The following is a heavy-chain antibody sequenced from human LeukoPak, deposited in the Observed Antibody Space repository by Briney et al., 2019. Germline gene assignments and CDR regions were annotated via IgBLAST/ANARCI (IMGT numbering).Heavy chain of an antibody. CDR2: ISYDGKNT. CDR3: ASGYDFWSGHPPSQYGMDV. J-gene: IGHJ6*02. Sequence: GGSLRLSCAASGLIFSGYAMHWVRQIPGEGLEWVAIISYDGKNTYYADSAKGRFTISGGNSKNTLDLQMNSLRSEDTGVYYCASGYDFWSGHPPSQYGMDVWGQGTTVTVSS. CDR1: GLIFSGYA. D-gene: IGHD3-3*01. V-gene: IGHV3-30*04.